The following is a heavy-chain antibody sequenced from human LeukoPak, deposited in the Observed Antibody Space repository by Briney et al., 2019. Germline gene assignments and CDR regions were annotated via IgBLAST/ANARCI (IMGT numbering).Heavy chain of an antibody. CDR2: INPNSGGT. Sequence: ASVKVSCKASGYTFTGYYMHWVRQAPGQGLEWMGWINPNSGGTNYAQKFQGRVTMTRDTSISTAYMELSRLRSDDTAAYYCARGELQLERRYNWFDPWGQGTLVTVSS. CDR3: ARGELQLERRYNWFDP. J-gene: IGHJ5*02. D-gene: IGHD1-1*01. V-gene: IGHV1-2*02. CDR1: GYTFTGYY.